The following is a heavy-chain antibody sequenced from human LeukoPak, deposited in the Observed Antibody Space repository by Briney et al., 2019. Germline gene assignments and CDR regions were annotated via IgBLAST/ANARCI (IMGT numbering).Heavy chain of an antibody. Sequence: GGSLSLSCAASGFTFISYEMNWVRQAPGKGLEWVSKISSSGSAIYYADSVKGRFTISRDNAKSTLYLQMNSLGVEDTAVYYCARGGSLGYWGQGTLVTVSS. V-gene: IGHV3-48*03. D-gene: IGHD6-19*01. CDR1: GFTFISYE. CDR2: ISSSGSAI. CDR3: ARGGSLGY. J-gene: IGHJ4*02.